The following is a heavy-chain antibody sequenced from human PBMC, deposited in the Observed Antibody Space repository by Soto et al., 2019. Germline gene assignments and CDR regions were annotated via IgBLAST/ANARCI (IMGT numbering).Heavy chain of an antibody. J-gene: IGHJ6*02. Sequence: QVQLVQSGAEVKKPGSSVKVSCKASGGTFSSYTISWVRQAPGQGLERMGRIIPILGIANYAQKFQGRVTITADKSTSTAYMELSSLRSEDTAVYYCARDPPQITRPNYYYYGMDVWGQGTTVTVSS. D-gene: IGHD1-1*01. CDR1: GGTFSSYT. CDR2: IIPILGIA. CDR3: ARDPPQITRPNYYYYGMDV. V-gene: IGHV1-69*08.